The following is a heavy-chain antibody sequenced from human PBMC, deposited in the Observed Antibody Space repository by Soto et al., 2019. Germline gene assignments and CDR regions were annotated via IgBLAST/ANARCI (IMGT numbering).Heavy chain of an antibody. CDR1: GFTFSSYS. D-gene: IGHD6-13*01. Sequence: EVQLVESGGGLVKPGGSLRLSCAASGFTFSSYSMNWVRQAPGKGLEWVSSISSSSSYIYYADSVKGRFTISRDNAKNSLYLQMNSLRAEDTAVYYCARDGSSWNFFDYWGQGTLVTVSS. J-gene: IGHJ4*02. CDR3: ARDGSSWNFFDY. CDR2: ISSSSSYI. V-gene: IGHV3-21*01.